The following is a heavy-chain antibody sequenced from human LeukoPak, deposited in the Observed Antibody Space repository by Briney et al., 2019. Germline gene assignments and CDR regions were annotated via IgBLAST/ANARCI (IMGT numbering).Heavy chain of an antibody. CDR3: AHYDFWSGHALDI. Sequence: GGSLRLSCAASESIVSGNYMTWVRQAPGKGLEWLSVNYTGGGTYYADSVKGRFTISRDTSKTTVYLQMNSLRGDDTAIYYCAHYDFWSGHALDIWGQGTMVTVSS. CDR1: ESIVSGNY. CDR2: NYTGGGT. J-gene: IGHJ3*02. V-gene: IGHV3-66*01. D-gene: IGHD3-3*01.